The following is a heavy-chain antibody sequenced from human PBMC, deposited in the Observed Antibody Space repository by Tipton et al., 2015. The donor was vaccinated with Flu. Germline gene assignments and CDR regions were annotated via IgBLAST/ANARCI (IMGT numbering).Heavy chain of an antibody. D-gene: IGHD3-22*01. Sequence: QVQLVQSGVEVKRPGASVKVSCKASGYTFTNYHMHWVRQAPGQGLEWMGIINPSGGSTSYAQKFQGRVTMTRDTSTDIVYMELSSLGSADTAIYYCARDPQLRMYFDTSGYYPDYWGQGTLVTVSS. CDR2: INPSGGST. CDR3: ARDPQLRMYFDTSGYYPDY. V-gene: IGHV1-46*01. J-gene: IGHJ4*02. CDR1: GYTFTNYH.